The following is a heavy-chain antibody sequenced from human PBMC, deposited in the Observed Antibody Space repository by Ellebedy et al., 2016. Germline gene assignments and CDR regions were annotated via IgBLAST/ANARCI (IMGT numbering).Heavy chain of an antibody. D-gene: IGHD6-13*01. V-gene: IGHV1-2*02. Sequence: ASVKVSXKASGYTFTGYYMHWVRQAPGQGLEWMGWINPNSGGTNYAQKFQGRVTMTWDTSISTAYMELSRLRSDDTAVYYCARDLRRYSSSLSGFDPWGQGTLVTVSS. J-gene: IGHJ5*02. CDR3: ARDLRRYSSSLSGFDP. CDR2: INPNSGGT. CDR1: GYTFTGYY.